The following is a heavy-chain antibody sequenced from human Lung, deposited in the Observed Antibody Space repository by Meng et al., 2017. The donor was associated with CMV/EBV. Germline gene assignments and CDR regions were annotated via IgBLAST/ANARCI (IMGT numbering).Heavy chain of an antibody. V-gene: IGHV3-53*01. Sequence: GGSXRLXCAASGFXVRNNYMSWVRQAPGKGLEWVSVIYSDGYTYYADSVKGRFTISRDNSKDTLYLQMNSLRAEDTAVYYCAREGYCSSTTCSSYYYYGMDVXGQGXTVTVSS. CDR2: IYSDGYT. CDR1: GFXVRNNY. J-gene: IGHJ6*02. CDR3: AREGYCSSTTCSSYYYYGMDV. D-gene: IGHD2-2*01.